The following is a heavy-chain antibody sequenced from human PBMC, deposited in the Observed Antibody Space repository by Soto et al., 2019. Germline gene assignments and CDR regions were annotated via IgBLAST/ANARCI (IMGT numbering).Heavy chain of an antibody. CDR1: GFTFDDYA. V-gene: IGHV3-9*01. J-gene: IGHJ4*02. D-gene: IGHD6-13*01. Sequence: EVQLVESGGGLVQPGRSLRLSCAASGFTFDDYAMHWVRQAPGKGLEWVSGISWNSFSIGYADSVKGRFTISRDNAKNSLYLQMNSLRPEDTALHYCAKVSEIGAAAGYFDYWGQGTLVTVSS. CDR3: AKVSEIGAAAGYFDY. CDR2: ISWNSFSI.